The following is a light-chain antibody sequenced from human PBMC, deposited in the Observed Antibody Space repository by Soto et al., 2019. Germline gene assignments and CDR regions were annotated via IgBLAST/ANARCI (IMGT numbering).Light chain of an antibody. J-gene: IGLJ3*02. CDR1: SSDVGGYNY. CDR3: SSYTGSSTIVV. CDR2: DVS. V-gene: IGLV2-14*01. Sequence: QSALTQPASVSGSPGQSITISCTGTSSDVGGYNYVSWYQQHPGKAPKLMIYDVSNRPSGVSNRFSGSKSGNTASLTISGVQAEDEADYDCSSYTGSSTIVVFGGGTKLTVL.